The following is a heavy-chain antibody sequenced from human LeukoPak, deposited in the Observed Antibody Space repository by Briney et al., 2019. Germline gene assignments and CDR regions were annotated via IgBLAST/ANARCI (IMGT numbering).Heavy chain of an antibody. CDR1: GFTFDGYA. J-gene: IGHJ6*02. CDR2: ISWNSGSI. V-gene: IGHV3-9*01. Sequence: GGSLRLSCAASGFTFDGYAMHWVRQAPGKGLEWVSGISWNSGSIGYADSVKGRFTISRDNAKNSLYLQMNSLRAEDTALYYCAKEGHYYYYYGMDVWGQGTTVTVSS. CDR3: AKEGHYYYYYGMDV.